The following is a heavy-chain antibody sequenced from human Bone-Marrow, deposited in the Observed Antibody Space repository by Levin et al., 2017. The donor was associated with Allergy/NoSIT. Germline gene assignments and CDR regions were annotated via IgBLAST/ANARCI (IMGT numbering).Heavy chain of an antibody. Sequence: PGGSLRLSCAASGFTFSSYSMNWVRQAPGKGLEWVSSISSSSSYIYYADSVKGRFTISRDNAKNSLYLQMNSLRAEDTAVYYCASQGFDILTGLWYWGQGTLVTVSS. V-gene: IGHV3-21*01. J-gene: IGHJ4*02. CDR2: ISSSSSYI. CDR3: ASQGFDILTGLWY. CDR1: GFTFSSYS. D-gene: IGHD3-9*01.